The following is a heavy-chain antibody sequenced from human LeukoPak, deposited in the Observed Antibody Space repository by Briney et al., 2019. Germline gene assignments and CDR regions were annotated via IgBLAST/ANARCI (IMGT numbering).Heavy chain of an antibody. J-gene: IGHJ6*02. CDR3: ARDRRWRRDSKTPYYYYGMDV. D-gene: IGHD5-24*01. CDR2: FDPEDGET. CDR1: GYTLTELS. V-gene: IGHV1-24*01. Sequence: ASVKVSCKVSGYTLTELSMHWVRQAPGKGLEWMGGFDPEDGETIYAQKFQGRVTMTEDTSTDTAYMELRSLRSDDTAVYYCARDRRWRRDSKTPYYYYGMDVWGQGTTVTVS.